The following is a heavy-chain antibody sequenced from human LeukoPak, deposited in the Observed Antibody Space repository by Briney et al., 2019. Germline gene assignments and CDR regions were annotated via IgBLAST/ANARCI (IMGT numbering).Heavy chain of an antibody. D-gene: IGHD1-1*01. CDR2: ISGSGGST. CDR3: AKEAWLTGWNYYFDY. V-gene: IGHV3-23*01. Sequence: AISGSGGSTYYADSVKGRLTISRDNSKNTLYLQMNSLRAEDTAVYYCAKEAWLTGWNYYFDYWGQGTLVTVSS. J-gene: IGHJ4*02.